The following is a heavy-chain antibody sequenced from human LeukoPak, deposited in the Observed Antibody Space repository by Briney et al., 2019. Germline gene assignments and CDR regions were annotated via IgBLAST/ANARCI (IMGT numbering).Heavy chain of an antibody. V-gene: IGHV3-33*08. Sequence: GGSLRLSCAAHGFTFSSYGMHWVRQAPGKGLEWVAVIWSDENKKFYADSVKGRFTISRDNFKSTLYLQMDSLRVKDTAVNYCAREGLTSTPNNAFDIWGQGSVVTVSS. CDR1: GFTFSSYG. CDR2: IWSDENKK. J-gene: IGHJ3*02. CDR3: AREGLTSTPNNAFDI. D-gene: IGHD4-23*01.